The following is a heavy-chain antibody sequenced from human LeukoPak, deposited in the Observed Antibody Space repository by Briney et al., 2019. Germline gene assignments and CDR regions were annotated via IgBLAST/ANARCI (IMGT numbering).Heavy chain of an antibody. CDR1: GGSISSYY. V-gene: IGHV4-4*07. Sequence: SETLSLTCTVSGGSISSYYWSWIRQPAGKGLEWIGRIHSSGSTNSNPSLKSRVTMSVDTSKNQFSLKLRSVTAADAAVYYCARWSGDYSFDYWGQGTLVTVSS. D-gene: IGHD3-3*01. CDR3: ARWSGDYSFDY. J-gene: IGHJ4*02. CDR2: IHSSGST.